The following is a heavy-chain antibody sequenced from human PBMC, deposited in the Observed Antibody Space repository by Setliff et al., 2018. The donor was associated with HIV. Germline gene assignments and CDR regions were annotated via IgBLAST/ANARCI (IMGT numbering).Heavy chain of an antibody. Sequence: SETLSLTCAVSGNSISSNNYWGWIRQPPGKGLEWIGRIYPSGSPYYNPSRKSPGTISVDTSKNQFSLKLISVTAADTAVYYCASFLVGGNYHYFDSWGQGTLVTVSS. CDR1: GNSISSNNY. D-gene: IGHD1-26*01. CDR2: IYPSGSP. CDR3: ASFLVGGNYHYFDS. V-gene: IGHV4-38-2*01. J-gene: IGHJ4*02.